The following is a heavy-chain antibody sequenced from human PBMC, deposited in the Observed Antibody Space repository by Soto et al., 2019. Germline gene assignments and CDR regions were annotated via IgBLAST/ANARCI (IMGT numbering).Heavy chain of an antibody. CDR3: ARSRDYGHYYYYYGMDV. J-gene: IGHJ6*02. Sequence: GGSLRLSCAASGFTFSSYAMSWVRQAPGKGLEWVSSISSSSSYIYYADSVKGRFTISRDNAKNSLYLQMNSLRAEDTAVYYCARSRDYGHYYYYYGMDVWGQGTTVTVSS. CDR2: ISSSSSYI. V-gene: IGHV3-21*01. D-gene: IGHD4-17*01. CDR1: GFTFSSYA.